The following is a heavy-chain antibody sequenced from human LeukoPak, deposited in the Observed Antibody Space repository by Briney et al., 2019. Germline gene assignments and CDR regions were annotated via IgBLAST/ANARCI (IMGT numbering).Heavy chain of an antibody. CDR1: GGSISSGGYY. J-gene: IGHJ4*02. Sequence: SETLSLTCTVSGGSISSGGYYWSRIRQHPGKGLEWIGYIYYSGSTYYNPSLKSRVTMSVDTSKNQFSLKLSSVTAADTAVYYCASTYYYDSSGYYQTFDYWGQGTLVTVSS. D-gene: IGHD3-22*01. V-gene: IGHV4-31*03. CDR2: IYYSGST. CDR3: ASTYYYDSSGYYQTFDY.